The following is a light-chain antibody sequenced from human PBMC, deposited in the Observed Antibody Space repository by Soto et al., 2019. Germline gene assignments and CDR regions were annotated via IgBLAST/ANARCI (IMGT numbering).Light chain of an antibody. CDR2: LGS. CDR3: MQALQTPLYT. CDR1: QSLLHSNGYNY. Sequence: DLVMTQSPLSLPVTPGEPASISCRSSQSLLHSNGYNYLDWYLQKPGQSPQLLIYLGSNRASGVPDRFSGSGSVTDFTLKISRVEAEDVGVYYCMQALQTPLYTFGQGTKLEIK. V-gene: IGKV2-28*01. J-gene: IGKJ2*01.